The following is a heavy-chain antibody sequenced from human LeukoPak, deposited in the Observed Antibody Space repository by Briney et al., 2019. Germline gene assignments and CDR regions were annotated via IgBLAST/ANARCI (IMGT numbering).Heavy chain of an antibody. CDR2: IYPGDSDT. J-gene: IGHJ3*02. Sequence: GESLKISCKGSGYSFTSYWIGWVRQMSGKGLEWMGIIYPGDSDTRYSPSFQGQVTISADKSISTAYLQWSSLKASDTAMYYCARRGGNYDTSGYYFVGTFNIWGQGTMVTVSS. CDR3: ARRGGNYDTSGYYFVGTFNI. V-gene: IGHV5-51*01. D-gene: IGHD3-22*01. CDR1: GYSFTSYW.